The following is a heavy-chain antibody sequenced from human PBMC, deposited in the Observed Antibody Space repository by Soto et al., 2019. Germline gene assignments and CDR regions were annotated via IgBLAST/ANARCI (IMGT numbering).Heavy chain of an antibody. V-gene: IGHV4-61*08. D-gene: IGHD3-10*01. CDR1: GGSISSGGYY. Sequence: TSETLSLTCTVSGGSISSGGYYWSWIRQHPGKGLEWIGYIYYSGSTYYNPSLNSRVTMSVDTSKNQFSLKVNSVTAADTAVYYCARESYYGSGATVVAYWGQGTLVTVSS. CDR3: ARESYYGSGATVVAY. CDR2: IYYSGST. J-gene: IGHJ4*02.